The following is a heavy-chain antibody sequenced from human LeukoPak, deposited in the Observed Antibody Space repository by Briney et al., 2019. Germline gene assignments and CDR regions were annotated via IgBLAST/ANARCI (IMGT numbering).Heavy chain of an antibody. J-gene: IGHJ4*02. Sequence: SETLSLTCTVSGGSISSYYWSWIRQPPGKGLEWIGYIYYSGSINYNPSPKSRVTISVDTSKNQLSLKLSSVTAADTAVYYCARESRSSGTVYWGQGTLVTVSS. D-gene: IGHD6-25*01. CDR2: IYYSGSI. CDR1: GGSISSYY. V-gene: IGHV4-59*12. CDR3: ARESRSSGTVY.